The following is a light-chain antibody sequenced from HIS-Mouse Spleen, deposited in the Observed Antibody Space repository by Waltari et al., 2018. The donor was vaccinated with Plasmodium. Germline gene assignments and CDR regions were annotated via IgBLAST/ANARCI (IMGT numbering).Light chain of an antibody. CDR1: QDISNY. CDR2: DAS. J-gene: IGKJ2*01. V-gene: IGKV1-33*01. CDR3: QQYDNLPYT. Sequence: DIQMTPSPSYLSASVGDRFTISCQASQDISNYLNWYQQKPGKAPKLLIYDASNLETGVPSRFSGSGSGTDFTFTISSLQPEDIATYYCQQYDNLPYTFGQGTKLEIK.